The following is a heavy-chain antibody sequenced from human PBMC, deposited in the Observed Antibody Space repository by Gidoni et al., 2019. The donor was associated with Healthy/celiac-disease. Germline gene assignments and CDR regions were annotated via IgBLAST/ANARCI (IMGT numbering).Heavy chain of an antibody. J-gene: IGHJ6*02. V-gene: IGHV1-8*01. D-gene: IGHD3-22*01. CDR1: GYTSTRYD. Sequence: HVPLLQSGAVVTKPGASVKVSCTPSGYTSTRYDIDWVRQATGQGLEGMGWMNPKSGNTGYAQKFQGRVTMTRNTAISTAYMELSSLRSEDTAVYYCARGVIVVVKGAYYYYYGMDVWGQGTTVTVSS. CDR3: ARGVIVVVKGAYYYYYGMDV. CDR2: MNPKSGNT.